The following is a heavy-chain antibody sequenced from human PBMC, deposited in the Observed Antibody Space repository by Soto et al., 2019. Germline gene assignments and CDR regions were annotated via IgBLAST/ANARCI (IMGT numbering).Heavy chain of an antibody. Sequence: GGSLRLSCAVSGFTVSNTYMSWVRQAPGKGLEWVAVIYRGVSTHYADSVKGRFTISRDDSKNTIYLQMNSLRAEDTAVYYCARDRSDSSRADSFDXWGQGTMVTV. V-gene: IGHV3-53*01. CDR2: IYRGVST. D-gene: IGHD6-25*01. CDR1: GFTVSNTY. J-gene: IGHJ3*01. CDR3: ARDRSDSSRADSFDX.